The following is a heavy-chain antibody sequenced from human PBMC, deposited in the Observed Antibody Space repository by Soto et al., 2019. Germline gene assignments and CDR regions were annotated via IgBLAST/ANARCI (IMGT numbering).Heavy chain of an antibody. Sequence: GGSLRLSCAASGFTFSSYAMSWVRQAPGKGLEWVSAISGSGGSTYYADSVKGRFTISRDNSKNTLYLQMNSLRAEDTAVYYCAKGRDSSGGPEAPYYSYGMDVRGQGTTVTLAS. CDR3: AKGRDSSGGPEAPYYSYGMDV. D-gene: IGHD6-19*01. V-gene: IGHV3-23*01. J-gene: IGHJ6*01. CDR2: ISGSGGST. CDR1: GFTFSSYA.